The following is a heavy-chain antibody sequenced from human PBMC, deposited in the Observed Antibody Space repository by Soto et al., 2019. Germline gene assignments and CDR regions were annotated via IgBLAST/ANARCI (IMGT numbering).Heavy chain of an antibody. CDR1: GFRCNISA. D-gene: IGHD3-3*02. Sequence: PGGALRLSCAASGFRCNISAMHWVRRSPGRGLEWVAVIWYDGKSKYYADSVKGRFTISRDNSKNTVYLQMNNLRAEDTAVYYCARDPEGDVHILRHFDFWGQGTLVTVSS. J-gene: IGHJ4*02. CDR3: ARDPEGDVHILRHFDF. V-gene: IGHV3-33*01. CDR2: IWYDGKSK.